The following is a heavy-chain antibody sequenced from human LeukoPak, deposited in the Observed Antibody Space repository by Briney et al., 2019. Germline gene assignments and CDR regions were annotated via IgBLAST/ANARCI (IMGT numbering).Heavy chain of an antibody. CDR1: RGPISSFTYY. V-gene: IGHV4-39*07. CDR2: VYYDGTT. D-gene: IGHD4-17*01. Sequence: SETLSLTCTVSRGPISSFTYYWVWIRQPPGKGLECIGSVYYDGTTYYSPSLESRVTISIDTSKNQFSLKLSSVTAADTAMYYCARTYYGRFDPWGQGTLVTVSS. CDR3: ARTYYGRFDP. J-gene: IGHJ5*02.